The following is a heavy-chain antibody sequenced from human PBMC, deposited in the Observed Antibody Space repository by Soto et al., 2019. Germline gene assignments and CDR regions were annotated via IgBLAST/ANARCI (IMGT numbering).Heavy chain of an antibody. V-gene: IGHV4-34*01. Sequence: PSETLSLTCAVYGGSFSGYHWSWIRQPPGKGLEWIGEINHSGSTNYNPSLKSRVTISVDTAKNQCSLTLSSVTAADTAVYSCARTRGLLTTWDVWGQGTTVTVSS. CDR2: INHSGST. CDR3: ARTRGLLTTWDV. J-gene: IGHJ6*02. CDR1: GGSFSGYH.